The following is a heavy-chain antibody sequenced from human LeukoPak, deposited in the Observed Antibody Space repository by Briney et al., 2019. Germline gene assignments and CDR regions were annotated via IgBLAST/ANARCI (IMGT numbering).Heavy chain of an antibody. CDR1: DDSFSSHY. CDR3: ARDLVTVTKGFDI. V-gene: IGHV4-59*11. Sequence: PSETLSLTCAVSDDSFSSHYWTWIRQPPGKGLEWIGYISYIGRTNYNPSLKSRVTISIDTSQNQFSLKLTSVTAADTAVYYCARDLVTVTKGFDIWGQGTMVSVSS. J-gene: IGHJ3*02. D-gene: IGHD4-17*01. CDR2: ISYIGRT.